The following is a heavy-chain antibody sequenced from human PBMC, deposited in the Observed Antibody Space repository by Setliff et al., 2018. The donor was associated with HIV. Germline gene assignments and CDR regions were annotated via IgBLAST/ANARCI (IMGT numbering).Heavy chain of an antibody. D-gene: IGHD6-19*01. V-gene: IGHV1-18*01. CDR3: ARVPYRSAWFSGGHDAFDI. J-gene: IGHJ3*02. CDR2: ISGFSGNT. CDR1: GYSFARYG. Sequence: ASVKVSCQASGYSFARYGLSWVRQAPGQGLEWRGWISGFSGNTTYAQSFQDRVAMTTETATSTAYMEMRSLRSDDTAVYFCARVPYRSAWFSGGHDAFDIWGQGTMVTVSS.